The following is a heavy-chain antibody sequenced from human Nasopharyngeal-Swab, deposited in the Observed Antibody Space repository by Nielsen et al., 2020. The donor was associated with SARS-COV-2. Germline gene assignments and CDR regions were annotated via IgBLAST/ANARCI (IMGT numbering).Heavy chain of an antibody. CDR2: IYYSGST. J-gene: IGHJ4*02. D-gene: IGHD3-3*01. CDR3: ARLATIWSGFDY. Sequence: GSLRLSCTVSGGSISSGDYYWGWIRQPPGKGLEWIGSIYYSGSTYYNPSLKSRVTISVDTSKNQFSLKLSSVTAADTAVYYCARLATIWSGFDYWGQGTLVTVSS. V-gene: IGHV4-39*01. CDR1: GGSISSGDYY.